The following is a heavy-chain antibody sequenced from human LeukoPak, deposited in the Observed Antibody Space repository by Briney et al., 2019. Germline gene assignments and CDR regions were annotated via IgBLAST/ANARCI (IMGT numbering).Heavy chain of an antibody. J-gene: IGHJ6*03. Sequence: GGSLRLSCAASGFTFSDYYMSWIRQAPGKGLEWVSYISSSGSTIYYADSVKGRFTISRDNAKNSLYLQMNSLRAEDTAVYYCARWFRELSDYYYMDVWGKGTTVTVSS. V-gene: IGHV3-11*04. CDR2: ISSSGSTI. CDR1: GFTFSDYY. CDR3: ARWFRELSDYYYMDV. D-gene: IGHD3-10*01.